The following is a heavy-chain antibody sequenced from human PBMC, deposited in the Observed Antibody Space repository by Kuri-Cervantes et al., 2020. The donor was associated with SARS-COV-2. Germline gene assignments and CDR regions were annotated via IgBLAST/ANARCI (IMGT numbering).Heavy chain of an antibody. CDR3: ARVFLTMVRGVIIIQHYGMDV. Sequence: GESLKISCAASGFTVSSNYMSWVRQAPGKGLEWVSVIYSGGSTYYADSVKGRFTISRDNSKNTLYLQMNSLRAEDTAVYYCARVFLTMVRGVIIIQHYGMDVWGQGTTVTVSS. CDR1: GFTVSSNY. CDR2: IYSGGST. J-gene: IGHJ6*02. D-gene: IGHD3-10*01. V-gene: IGHV3-53*01.